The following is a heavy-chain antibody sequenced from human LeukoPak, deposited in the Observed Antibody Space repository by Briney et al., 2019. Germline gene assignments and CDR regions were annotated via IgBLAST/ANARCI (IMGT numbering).Heavy chain of an antibody. CDR1: GYTCTSHG. Sequence: ASVKVSCKASGYTCTSHGISWVRQAPGQGLEWMGWISAYNGNTNYAQKLQGRVTMTTDTSTSTAYMELRSLRSDDTAVYYCARDAGGRYCSGGSCYDAFDIWGQGTMVTVSS. V-gene: IGHV1-18*01. CDR3: ARDAGGRYCSGGSCYDAFDI. CDR2: ISAYNGNT. D-gene: IGHD2-15*01. J-gene: IGHJ3*02.